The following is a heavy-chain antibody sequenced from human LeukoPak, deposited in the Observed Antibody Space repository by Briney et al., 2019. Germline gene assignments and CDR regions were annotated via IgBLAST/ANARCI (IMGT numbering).Heavy chain of an antibody. J-gene: IGHJ5*02. CDR1: GYNFASNW. CDR2: IYPGDSDT. Sequence: GESLKISCEGFGYNFASNWIVWERQRPGQGLEWMGVIYPGDSDTRYSPSFRGQVTISVDKSISIAYLEWSSLRASDSAMYYCARPDGNVDTPMDLWGPGTLVTVSS. CDR3: ARPDGNVDTPMDL. D-gene: IGHD5-18*01. V-gene: IGHV5-51*01.